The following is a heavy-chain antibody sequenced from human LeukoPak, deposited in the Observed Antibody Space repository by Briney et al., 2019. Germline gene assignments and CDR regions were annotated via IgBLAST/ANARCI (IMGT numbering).Heavy chain of an antibody. CDR2: ISSSGSTI. D-gene: IGHD5-12*01. J-gene: IGHJ4*02. Sequence: PGGSLRLSCAASGFTFSSYEMNWVRQAPGKGLEWVSYISSSGSTIYYADSVKGRFTISRDNAKNSLYLQMDSLRAEDTALYYCAKEYSGYDFDYWGQGTLVTVSS. V-gene: IGHV3-48*03. CDR1: GFTFSSYE. CDR3: AKEYSGYDFDY.